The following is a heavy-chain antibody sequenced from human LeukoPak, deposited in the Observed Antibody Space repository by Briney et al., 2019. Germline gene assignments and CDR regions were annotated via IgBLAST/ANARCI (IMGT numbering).Heavy chain of an antibody. V-gene: IGHV3-21*06. CDR3: ARRKYSGLDY. J-gene: IGHJ4*02. D-gene: IGHD5-12*01. CDR1: GFTFSSYN. CDR2: ISSSSSYI. Sequence: GGSLRLSXAASGFTFSSYNMNWVGQAPGKGLEWVSSISSSSSYIYYADSVKGRFTISRDNAKNSLYLQMNSLRDEDTAVYFCARRKYSGLDYWGQGTLVTVSS.